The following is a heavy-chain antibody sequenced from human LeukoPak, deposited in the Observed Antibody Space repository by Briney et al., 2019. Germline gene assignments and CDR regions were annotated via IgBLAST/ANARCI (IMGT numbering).Heavy chain of an antibody. J-gene: IGHJ5*02. D-gene: IGHD1-26*01. CDR1: GFTFSSYG. CDR3: AKDHRQEYSGNYYNWFDP. V-gene: IGHV3-30*18. Sequence: PGGSLRLSCAASGFTFSSYGMHWVRQAPGKGLEWVAVISYDGSNKYYTDSVKGRFTISRDNSKNTLYLQMNSLRAEDTAVYYCAKDHRQEYSGNYYNWFDPWGQGTLVTVSS. CDR2: ISYDGSNK.